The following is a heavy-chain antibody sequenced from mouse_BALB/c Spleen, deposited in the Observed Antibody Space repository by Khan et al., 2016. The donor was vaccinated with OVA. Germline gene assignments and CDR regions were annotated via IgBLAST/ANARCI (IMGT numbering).Heavy chain of an antibody. CDR3: ARRGLRWDLDY. V-gene: IGHV1-7*01. D-gene: IGHD1-1*01. Sequence: VQLQQSGAELAKPGASVKMSCKASGYTFINYWILWVKQRPGQGLEWIGYINPSTGYTEYNQNFKDKATLTADKSSNTAYMQLSSLTSEDSAVXYCARRGLRWDLDYWGQGTTLTVSS. CDR2: INPSTGYT. J-gene: IGHJ2*01. CDR1: GYTFINYW.